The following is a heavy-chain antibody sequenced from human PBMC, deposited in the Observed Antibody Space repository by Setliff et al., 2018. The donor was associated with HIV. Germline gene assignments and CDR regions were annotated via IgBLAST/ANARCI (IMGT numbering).Heavy chain of an antibody. D-gene: IGHD3-10*01. J-gene: IGHJ6*03. CDR1: GGSFSGYY. CDR3: ARVSITYWYSIVRNYYYLLHV. V-gene: IGHV4-34*01. Sequence: SETLSLTCAVYGGSFSGYYWSWIRQPPGKGLEWIGEINHSGSTNCNQSLKSRVTISVDTSKNQFSLKLRSVTAADTAMYYCARVSITYWYSIVRNYYYLLHVWGKGTTVTVSS. CDR2: INHSGST.